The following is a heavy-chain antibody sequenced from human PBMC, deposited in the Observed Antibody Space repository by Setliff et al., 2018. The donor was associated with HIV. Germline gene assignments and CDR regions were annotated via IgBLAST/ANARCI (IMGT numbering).Heavy chain of an antibody. D-gene: IGHD6-19*01. CDR3: ARSPRIGVAGEFEY. CDR1: GGSISSYY. J-gene: IGHJ4*02. CDR2: IYTSGSV. V-gene: IGHV4-4*09. Sequence: PSETLSLTCTVSGGSISSYYWSWIRQPPGKGLEWIGYIYTSGSVNYNPSFNSRVTISVDTSKNQFSLKVNSVTAADTAVYYCARSPRIGVAGEFEYWGQGTLVTVSS.